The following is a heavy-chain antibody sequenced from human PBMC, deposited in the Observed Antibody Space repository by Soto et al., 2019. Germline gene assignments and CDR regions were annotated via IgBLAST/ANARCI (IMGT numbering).Heavy chain of an antibody. J-gene: IGHJ4*02. CDR2: INPSGGST. CDR1: GYSFTNYY. D-gene: IGHD6-13*01. Sequence: QVQLVQSGAEVKKPGASVKVSCKASGYSFTNYYMHWVRQAPGQGLEWMGIINPSGGSTSYAQKFHGRVTMTRDTSTSTVYMELSSLRSEDTAVYYCARGDQQQPANNWGQGTLVTVSS. CDR3: ARGDQQQPANN. V-gene: IGHV1-46*01.